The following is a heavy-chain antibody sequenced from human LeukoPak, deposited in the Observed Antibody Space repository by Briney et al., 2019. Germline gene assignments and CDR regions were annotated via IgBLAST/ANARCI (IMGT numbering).Heavy chain of an antibody. CDR1: GGSISSYY. V-gene: IGHV4-59*01. Sequence: SETLSLTCTVSGGSISSYYWSWIRQPPGKGLEWIGYIYYSGSTNYNPSLKSRVTISVDTSKNQFSLKLSSVTAADTAVYYCAGFTFFRGVITFDYWGQGTLVTVSS. D-gene: IGHD3-10*01. CDR3: AGFTFFRGVITFDY. CDR2: IYYSGST. J-gene: IGHJ4*02.